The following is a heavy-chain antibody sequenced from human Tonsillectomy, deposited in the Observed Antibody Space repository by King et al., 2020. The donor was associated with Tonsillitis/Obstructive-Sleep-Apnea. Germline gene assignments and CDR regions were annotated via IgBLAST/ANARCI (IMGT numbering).Heavy chain of an antibody. CDR1: GFSLSTSGMC. CDR3: AXXXXXXXXXXXXXXXXYXXDV. CDR2: XXXXXDX. Sequence: VTLKESGPALVKPTQTLTLTCTFSGFSLSTSGMCVSWIRQPPGKALEXLARXXXXXDXXXXTXXKTRLTISKDTPKNQVVLTMTNMDPVDTATYYFAXXXXXXXXXXXXXXXXYXXDVWXXXTTV. V-gene: IGHV2-70*11. J-gene: IGHJ6*02.